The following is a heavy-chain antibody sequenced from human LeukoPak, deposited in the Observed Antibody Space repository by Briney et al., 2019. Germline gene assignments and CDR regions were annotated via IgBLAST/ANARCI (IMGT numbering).Heavy chain of an antibody. CDR3: ARVDGSGSDY. CDR2: IDNGGNT. CDR1: GFTVSSNY. J-gene: IGHJ4*02. V-gene: IGHV3-53*01. Sequence: QPGGSLRLSCAASGFTVSSNYMSWVRQAPGTGLECVSVIDNGGNTYYADSVKGRFTISRDNSKNTLYLQMNSLRAEDTAVYYCARVDGSGSDYWGQGTLVTVSS. D-gene: IGHD3-10*01.